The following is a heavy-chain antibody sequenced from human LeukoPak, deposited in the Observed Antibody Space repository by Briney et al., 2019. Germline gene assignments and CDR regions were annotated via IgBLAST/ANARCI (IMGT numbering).Heavy chain of an antibody. D-gene: IGHD3-22*01. CDR1: GATFSSYA. V-gene: IGHV1-69*04. J-gene: IGHJ4*02. CDR3: ARGDYDSSGYFFDY. Sequence: GASVKVSCKASGATFSSYAISWVRQAPGQGLEWMGRIIPILGIANYAQKFQGRVTITADKSTSTAYMEPSSLRSEDTAVYYCARGDYDSSGYFFDYWGQGTLVTVSS. CDR2: IIPILGIA.